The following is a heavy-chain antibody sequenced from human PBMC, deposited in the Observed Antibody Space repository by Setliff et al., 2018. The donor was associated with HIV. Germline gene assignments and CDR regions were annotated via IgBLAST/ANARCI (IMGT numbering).Heavy chain of an antibody. V-gene: IGHV4-34*01. CDR2: TNPSGST. CDR1: VGSFSGHY. J-gene: IGHJ6*03. Sequence: SETLSLTCAVYVGSFSGHYWIWIRQPPGKGLEWIGETNPSGSTKYNPSLKSRVTISVDRSKNQFSLKLTSVTAADTAVYYCARGQDLGATWTGYYYYYMDAWGKGTTVTVS. CDR3: ARGQDLGATWTGYYYYYMDA. D-gene: IGHD1-26*01.